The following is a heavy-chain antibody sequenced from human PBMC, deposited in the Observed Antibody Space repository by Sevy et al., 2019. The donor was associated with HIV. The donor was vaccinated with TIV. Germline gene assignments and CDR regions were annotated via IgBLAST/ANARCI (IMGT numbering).Heavy chain of an antibody. CDR1: GFTFSSYW. J-gene: IGHJ5*02. Sequence: GGSLRLSCAASGFTFSSYWMSWVRQAPGKGLEWVATMKQDGSEKYYVDSVKGRLTISRDNAKNSRYLQMNRLRAEDTAVYDCGGGGEGGVSYSLDTWGQGTLVTVSS. V-gene: IGHV3-7*01. CDR3: GGGGEGGVSYSLDT. D-gene: IGHD3-16*01. CDR2: MKQDGSEK.